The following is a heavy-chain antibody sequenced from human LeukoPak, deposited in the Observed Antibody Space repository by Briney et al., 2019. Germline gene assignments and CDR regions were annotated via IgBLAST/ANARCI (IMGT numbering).Heavy chain of an antibody. V-gene: IGHV1-8*03. J-gene: IGHJ5*02. Sequence: ASVKVSCKASGYTFTSYDINWVRQATGQGLEWMGWMNPNSGNTGYAQKFQGRVTITRNTSIGTAYMELSSLRSEDTAVYYCARGILLWFGELKGFDPWGQGTLVTVSS. CDR3: ARGILLWFGELKGFDP. D-gene: IGHD3-10*01. CDR1: GYTFTSYD. CDR2: MNPNSGNT.